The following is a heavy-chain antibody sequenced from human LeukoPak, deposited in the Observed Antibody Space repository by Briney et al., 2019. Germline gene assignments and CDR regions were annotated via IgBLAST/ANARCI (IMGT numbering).Heavy chain of an antibody. Sequence: ASVKVSCKASGYTFTSCGISWVRQAPGQGLEWMGWNSAYNGNTNYAQKLQGRVTMTTDTSTSTAYMELRSLRSDDTAVYYCARDSAWIQPTEYSYWYFDLWGRGTLVTVSS. D-gene: IGHD5-18*01. CDR2: NSAYNGNT. V-gene: IGHV1-18*01. CDR3: ARDSAWIQPTEYSYWYFDL. CDR1: GYTFTSCG. J-gene: IGHJ2*01.